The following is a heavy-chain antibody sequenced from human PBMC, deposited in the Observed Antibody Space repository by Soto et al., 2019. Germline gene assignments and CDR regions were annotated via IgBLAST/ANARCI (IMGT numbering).Heavy chain of an antibody. D-gene: IGHD3-22*01. V-gene: IGHV1-3*01. J-gene: IGHJ4*02. CDR2: INAGNGNT. CDR3: ARDKGYYGSSGYSYYFDY. CDR1: GYTFTSYA. Sequence: ASVKVSCKASGYTFTSYAMHWVRQAPGQRLEWMGWINAGNGNTKYSQKFQGRVTITRDTSASTAYMELSSLRSEDTAVYYCARDKGYYGSSGYSYYFDYWGQGTLVTVSS.